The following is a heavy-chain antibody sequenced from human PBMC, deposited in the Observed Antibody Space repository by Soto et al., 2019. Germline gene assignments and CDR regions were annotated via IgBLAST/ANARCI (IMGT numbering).Heavy chain of an antibody. Sequence: QVQLVQSGAEVKKPGSSVKVSCKASGAIFSSHTLSWVRQAPGQGLEWMGRIIPVIAIINYAQKFQDRATTTADKSTNTAYMELSNLRREDTAVYFCASLMGNSTGWVDYWGQGTLVTVSS. D-gene: IGHD6-19*01. V-gene: IGHV1-69*02. J-gene: IGHJ4*02. CDR2: IIPVIAII. CDR1: GAIFSSHT. CDR3: ASLMGNSTGWVDY.